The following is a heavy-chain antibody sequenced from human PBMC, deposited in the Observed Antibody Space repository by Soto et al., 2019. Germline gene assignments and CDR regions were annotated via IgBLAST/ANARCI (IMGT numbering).Heavy chain of an antibody. Sequence: QLQLQESGSGLVKPSQTLSLTCAVSGGSISSGGYSWSWIRQPPGKGLEWIGYIYHSGSTYYNPSLKSRVTISVDRSKNQCSLKLSSVTAADTAVYYCAVGSGPYYYYGMDVWGQGTTVTVSS. CDR1: GGSISSGGYS. V-gene: IGHV4-30-2*01. CDR3: AVGSGPYYYYGMDV. J-gene: IGHJ6*02. CDR2: IYHSGST. D-gene: IGHD3-10*01.